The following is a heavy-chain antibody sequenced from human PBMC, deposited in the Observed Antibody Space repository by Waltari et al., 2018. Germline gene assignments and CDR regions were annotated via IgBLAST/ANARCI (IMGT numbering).Heavy chain of an antibody. CDR3: TRGYSSSALLEF. J-gene: IGHJ4*02. D-gene: IGHD5-12*01. Sequence: EVQLVESGGGLVQPGRSLRLSCTASGFTFTDHAMSWVRQAPGKGLEWGGGIRKKGSGGATEYAASVICRFTISRDDSKSIAYRQMNSLNTDDTAVYFCTRGYSSSALLEFWGQGTLVTVSS. CDR2: IRKKGSGGAT. CDR1: GFTFTDHA. V-gene: IGHV3-49*04.